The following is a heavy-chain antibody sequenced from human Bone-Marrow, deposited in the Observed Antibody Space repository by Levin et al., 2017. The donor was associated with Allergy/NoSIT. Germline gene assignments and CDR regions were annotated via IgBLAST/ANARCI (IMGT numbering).Heavy chain of an antibody. D-gene: IGHD3-16*01. V-gene: IGHV1-69*13. CDR3: ARDGGSVQISMGNYHYSGFDV. CDR1: GINFNHYS. J-gene: IGHJ6*02. Sequence: ASVKVSCKASGINFNHYSFNWVRQAPGRGLEWMGGIIPVFGATEYAQNFQGRATISADESTSTVYMELRSLRPEDTAVYFCARDGGSVQISMGNYHYSGFDVWGQGTPVTVSS. CDR2: IIPVFGAT.